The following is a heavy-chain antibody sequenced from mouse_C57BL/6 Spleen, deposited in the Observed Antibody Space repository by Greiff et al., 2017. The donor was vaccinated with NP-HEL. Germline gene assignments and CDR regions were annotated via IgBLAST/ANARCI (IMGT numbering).Heavy chain of an antibody. D-gene: IGHD4-1*02. CDR3: ARTGTNWDGYFDY. CDR2: INPNNGGT. CDR1: GYTFTDYN. J-gene: IGHJ2*01. V-gene: IGHV1-18*01. Sequence: EVQLQQSGPELVKPGASVKIPCKASGYTFTDYNMDWVKQSHGKSLEWIGDINPNNGGTIYNQKFKGKATLTVDKSSSTAYMELRSLTSEDTAVYYGARTGTNWDGYFDYWGQGTTLTVSS.